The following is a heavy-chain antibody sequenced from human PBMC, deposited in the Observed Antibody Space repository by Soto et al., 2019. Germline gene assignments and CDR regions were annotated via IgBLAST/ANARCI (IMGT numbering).Heavy chain of an antibody. V-gene: IGHV1-69*01. Sequence: QVQLVQSGAEVKKPGSSVKVSCKASGGTFSSYAISWVRQAPGQGLEWLGGIIPIFGTANYAQKFQGRVTISADESTSTAYMELSSLRSEDTAVYYCARDLGEVRYGSGSYRYWGQGTLVTVSS. J-gene: IGHJ4*02. CDR2: IIPIFGTA. D-gene: IGHD3-10*01. CDR1: GGTFSSYA. CDR3: ARDLGEVRYGSGSYRY.